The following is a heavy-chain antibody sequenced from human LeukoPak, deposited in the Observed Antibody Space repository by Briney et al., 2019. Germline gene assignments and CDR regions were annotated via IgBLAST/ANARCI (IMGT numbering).Heavy chain of an antibody. V-gene: IGHV3-33*08. D-gene: IGHD2-15*01. CDR3: ARGFCRGGICYPQPTTWTFYLDS. CDR1: GFTFSRHA. CDR2: ICHDGSNK. J-gene: IGHJ4*02. Sequence: PGGSLRLSCAASGFTFSRHAMHWVRQAPGKGLEWVAVICHDGSNKFYADSVKGRLTISRDNSKNTLYLQMNSLRAEDTAVYYCARGFCRGGICYPQPTTWTFYLDSGGQGTLVTVS.